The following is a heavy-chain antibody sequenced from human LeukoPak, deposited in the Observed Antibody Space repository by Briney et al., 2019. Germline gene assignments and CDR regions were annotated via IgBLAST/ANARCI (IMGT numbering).Heavy chain of an antibody. V-gene: IGHV4-34*01. J-gene: IGHJ5*02. D-gene: IGHD6-6*01. Sequence: RPSETLSLTCAVYGGSFSGYYWSWIRQPPGKGLEWIGEINHSGSTNYNPSLKSRVTISVDTPKNQFSLKLSSVTAADTAVYYCARANQRIAARGNWFDPWGQGTLVTVSS. CDR1: GGSFSGYY. CDR2: INHSGST. CDR3: ARANQRIAARGNWFDP.